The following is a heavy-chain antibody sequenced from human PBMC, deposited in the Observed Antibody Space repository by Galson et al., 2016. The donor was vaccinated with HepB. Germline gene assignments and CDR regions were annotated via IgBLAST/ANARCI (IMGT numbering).Heavy chain of an antibody. CDR1: GFTFDAYA. D-gene: IGHD1-7*01. V-gene: IGHV3-9*01. Sequence: SLRLSCAASGFTFDAYAMHWIRHVPGRGLEWIAGISWDSVTINYADSVKGRFSISRDNAENSVYLQMSSLRAEGTAMYYCVELSVVWGQGTLVTASS. J-gene: IGHJ4*02. CDR2: ISWDSVTI. CDR3: VELSVV.